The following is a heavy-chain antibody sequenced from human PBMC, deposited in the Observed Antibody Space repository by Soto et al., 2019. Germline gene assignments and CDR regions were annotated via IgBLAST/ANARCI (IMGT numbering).Heavy chain of an antibody. CDR3: AREKASTSLLTHYYYAMDV. Sequence: ASVKVSCKSSGYTFIDYYVHWVRQAPGQGLEWMGMINPSGGRTTYPQKFQGRVTMTRDTSTSTVYVELSSLRSDDTAVFYCAREKASTSLLTHYYYAMDVWGQGTTVTVSS. CDR1: GYTFIDYY. V-gene: IGHV1-46*01. CDR2: INPSGGRT. J-gene: IGHJ6*02.